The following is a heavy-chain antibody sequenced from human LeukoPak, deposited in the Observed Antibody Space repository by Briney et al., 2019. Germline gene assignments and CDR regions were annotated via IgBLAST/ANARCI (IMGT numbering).Heavy chain of an antibody. D-gene: IGHD3-22*01. Sequence: QPSETLSLTCTVSGGSISSYYWSWIRQPPGKGLGWIGYIYYSGSTNYNPSLKSRVTISVDTSKNQFSLKLSSVTAADTAVYYCARHLASYPPTYYYDSSGPRAWFWFDPWGQGTLVTVSS. CDR3: ARHLASYPPTYYYDSSGPRAWFWFDP. J-gene: IGHJ5*02. CDR1: GGSISSYY. CDR2: IYYSGST. V-gene: IGHV4-59*08.